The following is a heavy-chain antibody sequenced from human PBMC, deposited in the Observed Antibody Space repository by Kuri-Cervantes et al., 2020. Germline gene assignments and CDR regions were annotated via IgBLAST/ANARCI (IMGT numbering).Heavy chain of an antibody. J-gene: IGHJ6*02. V-gene: IGHV1-46*01. CDR1: GYTFTSYY. Sequence: ASVKVSCKASGYTFTSYYMHWVRQAPGQGLEWMGIINPSGGSTSYAQKFQGRVTMTRDTSTSTVYMELSSLRSEDTAVYYCARGDMVRGVVDYYYYGMDVWGQGTTVTVSS. CDR2: INPSGGST. CDR3: ARGDMVRGVVDYYYYGMDV. D-gene: IGHD3-10*01.